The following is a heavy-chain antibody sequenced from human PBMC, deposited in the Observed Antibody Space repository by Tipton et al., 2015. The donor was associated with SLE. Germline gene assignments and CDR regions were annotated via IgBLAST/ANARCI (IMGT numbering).Heavy chain of an antibody. V-gene: IGHV4-59*01. D-gene: IGHD1-14*01. Sequence: TLSLTCTVSGGLTRDYFWTWIRQPPGRGLEYIGYVHDSVMDNYNPSLKSRVTISADTSRNQFSLTLTSVTAADTAKYYCVRDPALAETGTYFDRWGQGILVSVSS. CDR3: VRDPALAETGTYFDR. J-gene: IGHJ4*02. CDR1: GGLTRDYF. CDR2: VHDSVMD.